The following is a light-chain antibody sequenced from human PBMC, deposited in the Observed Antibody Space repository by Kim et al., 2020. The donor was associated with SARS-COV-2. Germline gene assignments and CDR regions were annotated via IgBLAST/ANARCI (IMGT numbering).Light chain of an antibody. CDR2: ASS. V-gene: IGKV1-8*01. Sequence: AIRMTQSPSSLSASTGERVTITCRASQGVNTYLAWYQQIPGKAPKLLIHASSTLSSGVPSRFTASGSGTYFTLTINPLESEDFATYYCQQYYTYPLTFGGGTKLEI. CDR3: QQYYTYPLT. J-gene: IGKJ4*01. CDR1: QGVNTY.